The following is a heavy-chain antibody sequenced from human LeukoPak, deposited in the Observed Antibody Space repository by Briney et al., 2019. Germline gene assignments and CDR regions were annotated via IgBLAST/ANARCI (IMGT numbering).Heavy chain of an antibody. Sequence: SETLSLTCTVSGGSISSYYWSWIRQPAGKGLEWIGRIYTSGSTNYNPSLKSRVTMSVDTPKNQFSLKLSSVTAADTAVYYCARSGYSYGTSYYYYYYMDVWGKGTTVTVSS. V-gene: IGHV4-4*07. J-gene: IGHJ6*03. CDR3: ARSGYSYGTSYYYYYYMDV. D-gene: IGHD5-18*01. CDR1: GGSISSYY. CDR2: IYTSGST.